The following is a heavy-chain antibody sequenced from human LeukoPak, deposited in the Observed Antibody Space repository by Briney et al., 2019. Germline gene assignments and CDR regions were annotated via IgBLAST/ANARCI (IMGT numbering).Heavy chain of an antibody. V-gene: IGHV4-34*01. CDR3: ARLYYYDSSGYYLYFDY. J-gene: IGHJ4*02. Sequence: KSSETLSLTCAVYGGSFSGYYWSWIRQPPGKGLEWIGEINHSGSTNYNPSLKSRVTISVDTSKNQFSLKLSSVTAADTAVYYCARLYYYDSSGYYLYFDYWGQGTLVTVSS. CDR1: GGSFSGYY. D-gene: IGHD3-22*01. CDR2: INHSGST.